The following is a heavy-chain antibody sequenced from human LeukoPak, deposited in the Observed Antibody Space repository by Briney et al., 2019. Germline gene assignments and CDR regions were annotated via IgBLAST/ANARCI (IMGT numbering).Heavy chain of an antibody. V-gene: IGHV3-30*04. Sequence: QAGGSLRLPCAASGFTFSSYAMHWVRQAPGKGLEWVAVISYDGSNKYYADSVKGRFTISRDNSKNTLYLQMNSLRAEDTAVYYCARDGHPVLAQYITMIVVVISHFDYWGQGTLVTVSS. CDR3: ARDGHPVLAQYITMIVVVISHFDY. CDR1: GFTFSSYA. D-gene: IGHD3-22*01. J-gene: IGHJ4*02. CDR2: ISYDGSNK.